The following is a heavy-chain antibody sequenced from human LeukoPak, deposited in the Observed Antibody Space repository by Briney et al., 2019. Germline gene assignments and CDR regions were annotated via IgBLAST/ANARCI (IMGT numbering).Heavy chain of an antibody. CDR2: ISGSDDNT. CDR3: ANDFDH. CDR1: GFTLNNYA. J-gene: IGHJ4*02. Sequence: GGSLRLSCAASGFTLNNYAMSWVRQAPGEGLEWVSTISGSDDNTYYADSVKGRFTISRDISKNTLYLQMNSLKADDTAVYYCANDFDHWGQGTLVTVSS. V-gene: IGHV3-23*01.